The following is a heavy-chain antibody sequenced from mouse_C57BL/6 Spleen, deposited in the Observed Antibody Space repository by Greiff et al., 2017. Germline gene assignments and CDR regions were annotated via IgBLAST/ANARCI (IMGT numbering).Heavy chain of an antibody. CDR2: IYPGDGDT. D-gene: IGHD1-1*01. Sequence: VQLQQSGAELVKPGASVKISCKASGYAFSSYWMNWVKQRPGKGLEWIGQIYPGDGDTNYNGKFKGKATLTADKSSSTAYMQLSSLTSEDSAVYFCARSRTTVVAVDYWGQGTTLTVSS. J-gene: IGHJ2*01. CDR1: GYAFSSYW. CDR3: ARSRTTVVAVDY. V-gene: IGHV1-80*01.